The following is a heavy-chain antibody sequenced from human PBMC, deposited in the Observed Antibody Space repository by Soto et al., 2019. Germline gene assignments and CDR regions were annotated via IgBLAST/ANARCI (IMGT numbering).Heavy chain of an antibody. V-gene: IGHV4-30-2*01. CDR1: AGSTRSGGYP. Sequence: SETLSLTCAVSAGSTRSGGYPWCWIRQPPGKGLEWIGYIYHSGSTYYNPSLKSRVTISVDRSKNQFSLKLSSVTAADTAVYYCASSHAGAHITAAVHWGQGTLVTVS. J-gene: IGHJ4*02. D-gene: IGHD6-13*01. CDR3: ASSHAGAHITAAVH. CDR2: IYHSGST.